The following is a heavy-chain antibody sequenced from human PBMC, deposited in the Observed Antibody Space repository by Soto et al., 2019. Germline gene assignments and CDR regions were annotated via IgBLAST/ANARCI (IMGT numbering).Heavy chain of an antibody. CDR2: IYGSGST. Sequence: PSETLSLTCTISGGAIGSHYWTWIRQPAGKGLEWIGRIYGSGSTKYNPSLQSRVTMSLDTSKNQFSLRLESVTAADTAVYCARGQRFSDWFDPWGQGTLVTVSS. J-gene: IGHJ5*02. CDR3: ARGQRFSDWFDP. D-gene: IGHD3-3*01. CDR1: GGAIGSHY. V-gene: IGHV4-4*07.